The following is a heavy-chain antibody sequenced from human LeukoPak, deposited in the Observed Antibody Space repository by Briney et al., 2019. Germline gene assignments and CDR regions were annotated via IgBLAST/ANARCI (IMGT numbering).Heavy chain of an antibody. Sequence: ASVKVSCKASGYTFTSYGISWVRQAPGQGLERMGWISAYNGNTNYAQKLQGRVTMTTDTSTSTAYMELRSLRSDDTAVYYCARDLNPFSSGYYKDYWGQGTLVTVSS. CDR1: GYTFTSYG. V-gene: IGHV1-18*01. D-gene: IGHD3-22*01. J-gene: IGHJ4*02. CDR2: ISAYNGNT. CDR3: ARDLNPFSSGYYKDY.